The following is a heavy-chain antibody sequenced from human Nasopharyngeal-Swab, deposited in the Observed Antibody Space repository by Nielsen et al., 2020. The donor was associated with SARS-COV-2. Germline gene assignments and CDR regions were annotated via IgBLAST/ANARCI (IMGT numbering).Heavy chain of an antibody. CDR3: ARRPTNGDYGAYGMDV. CDR1: GYSFTSYW. Sequence: GESLKISCKGSGYSFTSYWIGWVRQMPGKGLEWMGIIYPGDSDTRYSPSFQGQVTISADKSISTAYLQWSSLKASDTAMYYRARRPTNGDYGAYGMDVWGQGTTVTVSS. D-gene: IGHD4-17*01. CDR2: IYPGDSDT. V-gene: IGHV5-51*01. J-gene: IGHJ6*02.